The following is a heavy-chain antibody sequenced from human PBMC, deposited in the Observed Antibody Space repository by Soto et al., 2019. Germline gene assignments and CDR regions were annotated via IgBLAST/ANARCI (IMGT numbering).Heavy chain of an antibody. CDR3: ARDEYYYDSSGYYLSMDV. Sequence: GGSLRLSCAASGFTFSSYSMNWVRQAPGKGLEWVSYISSSSSTIYYADSVKGRFTISRDNAKNSLYLQMNSLRDEDTAVYYCARDEYYYDSSGYYLSMDVWGQGTTVTVSS. D-gene: IGHD3-22*01. CDR2: ISSSSSTI. CDR1: GFTFSSYS. J-gene: IGHJ6*02. V-gene: IGHV3-48*02.